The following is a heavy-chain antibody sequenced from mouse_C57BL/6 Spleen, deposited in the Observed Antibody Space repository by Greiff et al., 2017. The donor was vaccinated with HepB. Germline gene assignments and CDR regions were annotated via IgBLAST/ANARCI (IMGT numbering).Heavy chain of an antibody. D-gene: IGHD2-5*01. Sequence: DVKLVESEGGLVQPGSSMKLSCTASGFTFSDYYMAWVRQVPEKGLEWVANINYDGSSTYYLDSLKSRFIISRDNAKNILYLQMSSLKSEDTATYYCARERAYYSNYGGFAYWGQGTLVTVSA. CDR1: GFTFSDYY. J-gene: IGHJ3*01. CDR3: ARERAYYSNYGGFAY. V-gene: IGHV5-16*01. CDR2: INYDGSST.